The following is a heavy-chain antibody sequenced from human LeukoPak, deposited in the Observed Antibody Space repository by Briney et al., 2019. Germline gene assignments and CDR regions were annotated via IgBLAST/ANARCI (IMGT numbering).Heavy chain of an antibody. V-gene: IGHV1-18*01. CDR1: GYTFTSYG. Sequence: ASVKVSCKASGYTFTSYGISWVRQAPRQGLEWMGWISAYNGNTNYAQKLQGRVTMTTDTSTSTAYMELRSLRSDDTAVYYCARSTYYDILTGPFAYWGQGTLVTVSS. D-gene: IGHD3-9*01. J-gene: IGHJ4*02. CDR2: ISAYNGNT. CDR3: ARSTYYDILTGPFAY.